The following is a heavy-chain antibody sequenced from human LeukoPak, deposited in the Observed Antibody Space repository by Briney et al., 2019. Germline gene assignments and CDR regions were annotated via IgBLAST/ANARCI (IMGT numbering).Heavy chain of an antibody. J-gene: IGHJ3*02. V-gene: IGHV4-31*03. Sequence: SQTLSLTCTVSGGSISSGGYYWSWIRQHPGKGLEWIGYIYYSGSTYYNPSLKSRVTISVDTSKNQFSLKLSSVTAADTAVYYCARRTVIGDAFDIWGQGTMVTVSS. CDR1: GGSISSGGYY. CDR2: IYYSGST. CDR3: ARRTVIGDAFDI. D-gene: IGHD2-21*01.